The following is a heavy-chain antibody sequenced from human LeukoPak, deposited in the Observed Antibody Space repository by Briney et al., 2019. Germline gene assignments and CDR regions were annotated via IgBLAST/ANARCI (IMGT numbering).Heavy chain of an antibody. V-gene: IGHV4-59*01. Sequence: PSETLSLTCTVSGGSISSYYWGWIRQPPGKGLEWIGYIYYSGSTNYNPSLKSRVTISVDTSKNQFSLKLSSVTAADTAVYYCARGRYYYDSSGYHYSFDYWGQGTLVTVSS. CDR3: ARGRYYYDSSGYHYSFDY. CDR2: IYYSGST. CDR1: GGSISSYY. J-gene: IGHJ4*02. D-gene: IGHD3-22*01.